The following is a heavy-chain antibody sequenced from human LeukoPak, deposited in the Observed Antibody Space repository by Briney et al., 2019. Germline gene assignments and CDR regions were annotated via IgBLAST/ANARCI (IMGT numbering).Heavy chain of an antibody. J-gene: IGHJ4*02. D-gene: IGHD6-19*01. CDR1: GFTFSSYW. V-gene: IGHV3-7*01. Sequence: GGSLRLSCAASGFTFSSYWMSWVRQAPGEGLEWAANIKQDGSEKYYVDSVKGRFTISRDNAKNSLYLQMNSLRAEDTAVYYCAREAAVGVFDYWGQGTLVTVSS. CDR2: IKQDGSEK. CDR3: AREAAVGVFDY.